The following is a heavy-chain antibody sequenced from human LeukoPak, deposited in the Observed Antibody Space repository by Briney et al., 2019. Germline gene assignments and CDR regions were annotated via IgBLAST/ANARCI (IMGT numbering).Heavy chain of an antibody. CDR2: IIPIFGTA. D-gene: IGHD2-15*01. CDR3: ARSPVVVVAATRDSYYYYMDV. CDR1: GGTFSSYA. Sequence: SVKVSXKASGGTFSSYAISWLRQAPGQGLEWIGGIIPIFGTANYAQKFQGRVTITTDESTSTAYMELSSLRSEDTAVYYCARSPVVVVAATRDSYYYYMDVWGKGTTVTVSS. V-gene: IGHV1-69*05. J-gene: IGHJ6*03.